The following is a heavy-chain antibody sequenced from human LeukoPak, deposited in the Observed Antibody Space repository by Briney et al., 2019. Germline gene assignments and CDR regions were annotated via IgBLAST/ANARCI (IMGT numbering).Heavy chain of an antibody. CDR2: INPNSGGT. Sequence: ASVKVSCKASGYTFTSYYMHWVRQAPGQGLEWMGWINPNSGGTNYAQKFQGWVTMTRDTSISTAYMELSRLRSDDTAVYYCAIGLGPMGYCSSTSCSALDYWGQGTLVTVSS. CDR3: AIGLGPMGYCSSTSCSALDY. D-gene: IGHD2-2*01. V-gene: IGHV1-2*04. J-gene: IGHJ4*02. CDR1: GYTFTSYY.